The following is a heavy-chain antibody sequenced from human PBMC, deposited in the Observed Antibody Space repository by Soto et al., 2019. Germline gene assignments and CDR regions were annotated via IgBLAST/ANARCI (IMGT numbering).Heavy chain of an antibody. CDR3: ANYYDSSGYYYLNRDSGPFDP. CDR2: ISGSGGST. CDR1: GFTFSSYA. J-gene: IGHJ5*02. Sequence: PGGSLRLSCAASGFTFSSYAMSWVRQAPGKGLEWVSAISGSGGSTYYADSVKGRFTISRDNSKNTLYLQMNSLRAEDTAVYYCANYYDSSGYYYLNRDSGPFDPWGQGTLVTVSS. D-gene: IGHD3-22*01. V-gene: IGHV3-23*01.